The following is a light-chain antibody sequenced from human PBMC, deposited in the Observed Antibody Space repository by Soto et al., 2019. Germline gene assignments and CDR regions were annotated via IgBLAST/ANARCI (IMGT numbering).Light chain of an antibody. CDR1: QSVASSY. CDR2: SAS. J-gene: IGKJ4*01. Sequence: EVVLTQSPGTLSLSPGERVTLSCRASQSVASSYLAWYQQKPGRAPRLLFYSASSRATGIPARFSGSGSGTEFTLTISSLQSEDFAVYYCQQYSAWPLTFGGGTQVEMK. CDR3: QQYSAWPLT. V-gene: IGKV3-20*01.